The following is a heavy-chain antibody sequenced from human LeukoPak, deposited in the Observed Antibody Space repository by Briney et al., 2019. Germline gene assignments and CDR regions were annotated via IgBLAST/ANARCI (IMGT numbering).Heavy chain of an antibody. V-gene: IGHV1-18*01. CDR1: GYTFTSYV. CDR3: ARVGCSSTSCYRISYYYYYGMDV. CDR2: ISAYNGNT. J-gene: IGHJ6*02. Sequence: ASVKVSCKASGYTFTSYVISWVGQAPGQGLEWMGWISAYNGNTNYAQKLQGRVTMTTDTSTSTAYMELRSLRSDDTAVYYCARVGCSSTSCYRISYYYYYGMDVWGQGTTVTVSS. D-gene: IGHD2-2*01.